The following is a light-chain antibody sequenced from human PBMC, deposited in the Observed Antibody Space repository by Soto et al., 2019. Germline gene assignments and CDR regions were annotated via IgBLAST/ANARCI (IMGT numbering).Light chain of an antibody. V-gene: IGKV3-15*01. CDR3: QQCSKWPIT. CDR1: QRVRSK. Sequence: EMWMTQSPAILSVSPGESATLSCRASQRVRSKYVACYQQHPGKPPRLLIDVISTRATGIPARLSGSGYGTEFSLTLSSLQPEDFAVYYCQQCSKWPITFGQGTRLEIK. CDR2: VIS. J-gene: IGKJ5*01.